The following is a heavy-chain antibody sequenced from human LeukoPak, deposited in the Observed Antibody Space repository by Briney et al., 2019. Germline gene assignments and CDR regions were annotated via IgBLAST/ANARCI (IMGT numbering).Heavy chain of an antibody. CDR1: GFTFTNSA. CDR2: INDVASHI. V-gene: IGHV3-21*04. D-gene: IGHD6-19*01. J-gene: IGHJ4*02. CDR3: ARPRYSSGWWPGDYFDY. Sequence: GGSLRLSCAASGFTFTNSAMNWVRQAPGKGLEWVSSINDVASHIYYADSVKGRFTISRDNAKNSVSLQMNNLRAEDTGVYFCARPRYSSGWWPGDYFDYWGQGTLVTVSS.